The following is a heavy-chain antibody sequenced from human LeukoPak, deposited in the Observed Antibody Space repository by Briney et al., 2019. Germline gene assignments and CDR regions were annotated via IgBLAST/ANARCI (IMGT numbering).Heavy chain of an antibody. Sequence: SETLSLTCTVSGGSISGYYWSWIRQPPGKGLEWIGHIYYSGSTNYNPSLKSRVTISVDTSKNQFSLKMTSVTAADTAVYYCVRHPWRMGSRDYNFDDWGQGALVTVSS. D-gene: IGHD3-16*01. CDR1: GGSISGYY. J-gene: IGHJ4*02. CDR3: VRHPWRMGSRDYNFDD. V-gene: IGHV4-59*08. CDR2: IYYSGST.